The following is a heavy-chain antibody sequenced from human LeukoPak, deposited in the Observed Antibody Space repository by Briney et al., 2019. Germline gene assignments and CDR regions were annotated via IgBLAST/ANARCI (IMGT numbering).Heavy chain of an antibody. CDR1: RGSVSSYY. D-gene: IGHD1-14*01. J-gene: IGHJ4*02. CDR3: ARGGNRLDY. Sequence: SETLPLTCSVSRGSVSSYYWSWIRQPPGKGLEWIGFIYYTGSTNYNPSLKSRVTMSVDTSKSQISLKLTSVTAADTAVYYCARGGNRLDYWGQGTLVTVSS. CDR2: IYYTGST. V-gene: IGHV4-59*02.